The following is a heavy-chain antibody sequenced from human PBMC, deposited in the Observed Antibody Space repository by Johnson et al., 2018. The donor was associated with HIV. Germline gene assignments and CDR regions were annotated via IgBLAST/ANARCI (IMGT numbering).Heavy chain of an antibody. D-gene: IGHD2/OR15-2a*01. CDR3: AKPFPRRFAPLETAFDI. Sequence: QMQLVESGGGVVQPGRSLRLSCAASGFTFSNYGMHWVRQAPGKGLEWVALISYDGSNKYYADSVKGRFTISRDNSKNTLYLQMNSLRPEDTAVYYCAKPFPRRFAPLETAFDIWGQGTMVTFSS. CDR1: GFTFSNYG. CDR2: ISYDGSNK. V-gene: IGHV3-30*18. J-gene: IGHJ3*02.